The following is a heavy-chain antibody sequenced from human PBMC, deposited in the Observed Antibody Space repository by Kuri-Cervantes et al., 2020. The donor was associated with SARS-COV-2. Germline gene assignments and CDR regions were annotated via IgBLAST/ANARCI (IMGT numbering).Heavy chain of an antibody. CDR3: ARLGWPSYYLDY. J-gene: IGHJ4*02. D-gene: IGHD2-15*01. CDR1: GGSISSSSYY. V-gene: IGHV4-39*07. Sequence: GSLRLSCTVSGGSISSSSYYWGWIRQPPGKGLEWIGSIYYSGSTYYNPSLKSRVTISVDTSKNQFSLKLSSVTAADTAVYYCARLGWPSYYLDYWGQGTLVTVSS. CDR2: IYYSGST.